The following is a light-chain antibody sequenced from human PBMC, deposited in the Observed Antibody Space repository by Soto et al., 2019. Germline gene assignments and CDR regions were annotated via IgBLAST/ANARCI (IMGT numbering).Light chain of an antibody. CDR1: QSVHRD. J-gene: IGKJ4*01. V-gene: IGKV3-15*01. Sequence: EIVMTQSPATLSVSPGEGATLSCRASQSVHRDLAWYQQKPGQAPRLLIYDASTRAAGIPARFSGSGSGTEFPLTISSLQSEDFAAYYCQQYTNWPPLTFGGGTKVEI. CDR3: QQYTNWPPLT. CDR2: DAS.